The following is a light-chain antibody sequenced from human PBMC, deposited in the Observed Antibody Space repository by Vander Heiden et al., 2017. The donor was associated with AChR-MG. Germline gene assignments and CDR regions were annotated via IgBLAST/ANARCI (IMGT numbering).Light chain of an antibody. Sequence: QSVLTQPPSLSGAPGPRDTIPPTGSSSNIGAGYDVRWYEQLPGTAPKLLIYGNSNRPSGVPDRFSGSKSGTSASLAITGLQAEDEADYYCQSYDSSLSGFWVFGGGTKLTVL. J-gene: IGLJ3*02. CDR3: QSYDSSLSGFWV. CDR2: GNS. V-gene: IGLV1-40*01. CDR1: SSNIGAGYD.